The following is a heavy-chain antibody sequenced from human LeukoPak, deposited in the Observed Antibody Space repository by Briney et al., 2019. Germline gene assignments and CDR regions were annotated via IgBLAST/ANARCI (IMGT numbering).Heavy chain of an antibody. CDR1: GGSISSGNYY. D-gene: IGHD6-19*01. J-gene: IGHJ6*02. V-gene: IGHV4-30-4*01. CDR3: ARAGWTSGWDSYSYGMDV. Sequence: PSQTLSLTCSVSGGSISSGNYYWSWIRQPPGKGLEWIGNIYYNESTFYNPSLKRRLTTSVDTSKNQFSLKLSSVTAADTAVYYCARAGWTSGWDSYSYGMDVWGQGTTVTVSS. CDR2: IYYNEST.